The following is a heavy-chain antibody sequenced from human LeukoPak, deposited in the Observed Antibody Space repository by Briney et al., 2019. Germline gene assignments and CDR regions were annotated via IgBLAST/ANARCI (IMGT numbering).Heavy chain of an antibody. CDR1: GFTFSSYW. CDR3: SRARNDFWDCYPIDY. J-gene: IGHJ4*02. CDR2: INSDGSST. D-gene: IGHD3-3*01. V-gene: IGHV3-74*01. Sequence: PGGSLRLSCAASGFTFSSYWMHWVRQAPGKGLVWVSRINSDGSSTSYADSVKGRFTISRDNAKNTLYLQMNSLRADATAVSYWSRARNDFWDCYPIDYWGQGTLVTVSS.